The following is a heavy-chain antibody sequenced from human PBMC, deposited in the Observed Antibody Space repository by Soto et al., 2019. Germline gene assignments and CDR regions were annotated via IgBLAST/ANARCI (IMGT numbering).Heavy chain of an antibody. Sequence: QVQLVQSGAEVKKPGASVMLSCKTSGYTFTTSYIHWVRQAPGQGRERMGIISPRGGSTNYAQNFQGRVTMTRDTSTSTVYMELSRLRSEDTAVYFCARDIPDLNYGNQPFDFWGQGTMVSVSS. CDR1: GYTFTTSY. CDR2: ISPRGGST. D-gene: IGHD1-7*01. CDR3: ARDIPDLNYGNQPFDF. V-gene: IGHV1-46*01. J-gene: IGHJ3*01.